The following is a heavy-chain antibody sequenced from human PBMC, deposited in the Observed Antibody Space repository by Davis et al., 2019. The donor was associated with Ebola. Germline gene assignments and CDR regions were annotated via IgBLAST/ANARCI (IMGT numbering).Heavy chain of an antibody. D-gene: IGHD6-19*01. V-gene: IGHV1-3*01. CDR2: INAGNGNT. CDR3: AREPVVGSSGWYGGNYFDY. CDR1: GYTFTSYA. J-gene: IGHJ4*02. Sequence: AASVKVSCKASGYTFTSYAMHWVRQAPGQRLEWMGWINAGNGNTKYSQKFQGRVTITRDTSASTAYMELSSLRSEDTAVYYCAREPVVGSSGWYGGNYFDYWGQGTLVTVSS.